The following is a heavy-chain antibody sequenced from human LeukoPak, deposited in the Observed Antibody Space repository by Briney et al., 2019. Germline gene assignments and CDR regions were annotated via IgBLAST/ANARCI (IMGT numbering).Heavy chain of an antibody. CDR3: ARGSSSWYYDAFHF. V-gene: IGHV3-64*01. CDR2: IISNGGST. Sequence: GGSLRLSCAASGFTFSSYAMHWVGQAPGKGLEYVSGIISNGGSTYYANSVKGRFTMSRDNSKNTLYLQMGSLRAEDMAVYYCARGSSSWYYDAFHFWGQGTMVTVSS. D-gene: IGHD6-13*01. CDR1: GFTFSSYA. J-gene: IGHJ3*01.